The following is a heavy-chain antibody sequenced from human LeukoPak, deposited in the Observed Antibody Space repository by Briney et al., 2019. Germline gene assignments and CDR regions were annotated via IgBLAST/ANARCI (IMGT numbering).Heavy chain of an antibody. Sequence: ASVKVSCKASGYTFTGYYMHWVRQAPGQELEWMGWINPNSGGTNYAQKFQGRVTMTRDTSISTAYMELSRLRSDDTAVYYCARDNSVPPILSYWGQGTLVTVSS. D-gene: IGHD3-10*01. J-gene: IGHJ4*02. CDR3: ARDNSVPPILSY. CDR1: GYTFTGYY. V-gene: IGHV1-2*02. CDR2: INPNSGGT.